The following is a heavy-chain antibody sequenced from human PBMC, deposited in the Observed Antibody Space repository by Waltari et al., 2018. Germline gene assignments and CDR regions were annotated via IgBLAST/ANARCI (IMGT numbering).Heavy chain of an antibody. Sequence: QVQLVQSGAEVKKPGASVNVSCKASGYNFIGSYIHWVRQAPGQGLELMGWINPKPGGTKYARKYQGRVTLTRDTSISTAYMELSSLGSDDMAVFYCARQAARNFDYWGQGTLVTVSS. CDR1: GYNFIGSY. V-gene: IGHV1-2*07. CDR2: INPKPGGT. J-gene: IGHJ4*02. CDR3: ARQAARNFDY.